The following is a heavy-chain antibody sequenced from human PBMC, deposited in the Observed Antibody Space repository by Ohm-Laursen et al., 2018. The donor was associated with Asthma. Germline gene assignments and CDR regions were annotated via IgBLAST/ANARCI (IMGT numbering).Heavy chain of an antibody. CDR2: IYYSGST. CDR3: ARDIRYFDWLLYDP. CDR1: GGPISSGGYY. D-gene: IGHD3-9*01. V-gene: IGHV4-31*11. Sequence: TLSLTCAVSGGPISSGGYYWSWIHQHPGKGLEWIGYIYYSGSTYYNPSLKSRVTISVDTSKNQFSLKLSSVTAADTAVYYCARDIRYFDWLLYDPWGQGTLVTVSS. J-gene: IGHJ5*02.